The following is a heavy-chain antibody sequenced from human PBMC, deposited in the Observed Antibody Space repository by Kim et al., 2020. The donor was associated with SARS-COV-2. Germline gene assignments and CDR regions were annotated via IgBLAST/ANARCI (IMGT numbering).Heavy chain of an antibody. J-gene: IGHJ4*02. CDR1: GFTFSSYW. CDR2: INSDGSST. CDR3: ATSGIAAANDFDY. V-gene: IGHV3-74*01. D-gene: IGHD6-13*01. Sequence: GGSLRLSCAASGFTFSSYWMHWVRQAPGKGLVWVSRINSDGSSTSYADSVKGRFTISRDNAKNTLYLQMNSLRAEDTAVYYCATSGIAAANDFDYWGQGTLVTVSS.